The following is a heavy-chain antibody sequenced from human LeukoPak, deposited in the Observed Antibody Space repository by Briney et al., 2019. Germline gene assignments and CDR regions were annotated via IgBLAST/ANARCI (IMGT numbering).Heavy chain of an antibody. J-gene: IGHJ4*02. V-gene: IGHV3-21*01. D-gene: IGHD4-17*01. CDR2: ISSSSSYI. CDR3: AREGGYGDYVFDY. CDR1: GFTFSSYS. Sequence: PGGFLRLSCAASGFTFSSYSMNWVRQAPGKGLEWVSSISSSSSYIYYADSVKGRFTISRDNAKNSLYLQMNSLRAEDTAVYYCAREGGYGDYVFDYWGQGTLVTVSS.